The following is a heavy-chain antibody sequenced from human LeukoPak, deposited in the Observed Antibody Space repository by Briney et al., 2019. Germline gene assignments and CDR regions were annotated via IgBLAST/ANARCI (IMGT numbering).Heavy chain of an antibody. CDR3: ATDSYVSGSYYRLFY. J-gene: IGHJ4*02. Sequence: GGSQRLSCGASGFTFGTYWMHWVRQAPGKGLVWVSGINSDGGTTTYADSVKGRFTISRDNAKNTLYLQMNNLRAEDTAIYYCATDSYVSGSYYRLFYWGQGTLVTVSS. CDR1: GFTFGTYW. CDR2: INSDGGTT. D-gene: IGHD3-10*01. V-gene: IGHV3-74*01.